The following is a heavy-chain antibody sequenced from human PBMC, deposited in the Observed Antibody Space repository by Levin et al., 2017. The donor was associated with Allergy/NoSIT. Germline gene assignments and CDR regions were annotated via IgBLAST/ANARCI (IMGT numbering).Heavy chain of an antibody. J-gene: IGHJ5*02. Sequence: SGPTLVKPTQTLTLTCTFSGFSLTSTGVRVGWIRQPPGKALEWLALIFWDDDKRYRPSLESRLTITKDTPKNQVVLTMTSMDPIDTATYYCAHRETAGTQVDAWGPGTLVTVSS. CDR1: GFSLTSTGVR. V-gene: IGHV2-5*02. D-gene: IGHD6-13*01. CDR2: IFWDDDK. CDR3: AHRETAGTQVDA.